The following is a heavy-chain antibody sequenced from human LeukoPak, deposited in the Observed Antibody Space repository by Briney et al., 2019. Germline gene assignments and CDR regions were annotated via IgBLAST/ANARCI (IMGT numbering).Heavy chain of an antibody. J-gene: IGHJ6*03. D-gene: IGHD2-2*02. CDR3: ARVAIVVVPAAIRANYYYYYMDV. CDR1: GYTFTSYG. CDR2: ISAYNGNT. Sequence: WASVNVSCKASGYTFTSYGISWVRQAPGQGLEWMGWISAYNGNTNYAQKLQGRVTMTTDTSTSTAYMELRSLRSDDTAVYYCARVAIVVVPAAIRANYYYYYMDVWGKGTTVTVSS. V-gene: IGHV1-18*01.